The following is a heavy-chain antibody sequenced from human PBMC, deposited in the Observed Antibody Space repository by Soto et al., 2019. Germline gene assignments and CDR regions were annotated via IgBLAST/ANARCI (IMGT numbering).Heavy chain of an antibody. CDR1: GYTFTSYY. CDR2: VRSKTQNYAT. CDR3: TRHTVDY. J-gene: IGHJ4*02. Sequence: KVSCKASGYTFTSYYMHWVRQASGKGLEWVGRVRSKTQNYATEFAASVRGRFTISRDESKKTIYLHMSGLKTEDTAVYYCTRHTVDYWGQGTPVTVSS. D-gene: IGHD4-4*01. V-gene: IGHV3-73*01.